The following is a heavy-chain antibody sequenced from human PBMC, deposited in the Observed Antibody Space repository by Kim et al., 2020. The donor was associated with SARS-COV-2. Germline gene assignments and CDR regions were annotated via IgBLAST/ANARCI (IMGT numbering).Heavy chain of an antibody. Sequence: SLRLSCTASGFTFGDYAMSWVRQAPGKGLEWVGFIRSKAYGGTTEYAASVKGRFTISRDDSKSIAYLQMNSLKTEDTAVYYCTRPEYYYDSSGYYSRYYYYGMDVWGQGTTVTVS. CDR3: TRPEYYYDSSGYYSRYYYYGMDV. D-gene: IGHD3-22*01. J-gene: IGHJ6*02. V-gene: IGHV3-49*04. CDR1: GFTFGDYA. CDR2: IRSKAYGGTT.